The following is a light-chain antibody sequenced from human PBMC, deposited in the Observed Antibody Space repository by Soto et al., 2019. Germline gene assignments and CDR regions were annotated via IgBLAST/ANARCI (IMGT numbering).Light chain of an antibody. J-gene: IGLJ3*02. CDR2: DVS. CDR3: SSYADSNLWV. CDR1: SSDVGNYKY. V-gene: IGLV2-8*01. Sequence: QSVLTQSPSASGSPGQSVTISCTGTSSDVGNYKYVSWYQQHPGKAPKLMIYDVSKRPSGVPDRFSGSKSGNTASLTVSGLQVEDEADYYCSSYADSNLWVFGGWTKLTVL.